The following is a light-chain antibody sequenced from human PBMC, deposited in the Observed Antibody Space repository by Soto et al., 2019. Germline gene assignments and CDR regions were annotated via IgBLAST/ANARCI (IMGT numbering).Light chain of an antibody. CDR2: VEGTGNH. V-gene: IGLV4-60*03. CDR1: SGHSTYI. Sequence: QAVVTQSSSASASLGSSVKLTCTLSSGHSTYIIAWHQQQPGKAPRFLMKVEGTGNHHKGSGVADRFSGSSSGADRYLTISNLQSEDEADYYCETWDSNTWVFGGGTKLTVL. CDR3: ETWDSNTWV. J-gene: IGLJ3*02.